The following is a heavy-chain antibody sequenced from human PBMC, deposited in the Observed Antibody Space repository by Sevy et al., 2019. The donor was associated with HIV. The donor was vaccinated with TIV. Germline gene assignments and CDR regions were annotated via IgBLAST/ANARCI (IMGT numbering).Heavy chain of an antibody. Sequence: GGSLRLSCAASGFTVSSNYMSWVRQAPGKGLEWVSVIYSGGSTYYADSVKGRFTISSDNSKNTLYLQVNSLRAEDTAVYYCATDSRGMENYWGQGTLVTVSS. J-gene: IGHJ4*02. CDR2: IYSGGST. D-gene: IGHD3-16*01. CDR3: ATDSRGMENY. V-gene: IGHV3-53*01. CDR1: GFTVSSNY.